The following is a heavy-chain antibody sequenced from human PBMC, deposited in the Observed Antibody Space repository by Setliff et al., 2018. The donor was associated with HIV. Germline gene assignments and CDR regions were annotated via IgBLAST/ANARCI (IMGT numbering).Heavy chain of an antibody. CDR2: IYSDGST. J-gene: IGHJ4*02. CDR3: ARSRPYNSALDY. CDR1: EFTFSSYE. V-gene: IGHV3-66*02. Sequence: GGSLRLSCEASEFTFSSYEMNWVRQAPGKGLEWVSTIYSDGSTYHRDSVKGRFTISRDRSKNTLYLQVGSLRPDDTAMHYCARSRPYNSALDYWGQGTLVTVSS. D-gene: IGHD6-25*01.